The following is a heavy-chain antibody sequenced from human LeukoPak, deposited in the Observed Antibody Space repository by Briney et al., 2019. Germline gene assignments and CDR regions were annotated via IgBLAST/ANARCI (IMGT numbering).Heavy chain of an antibody. Sequence: SETLSLTCTVSGGSISSYYWSWIRQPPGKGLEWIGYIYYSGSTNYNPSLKSRVTISVDTSKNQFSLKLSSVTAADTAVYYCAVARDPPEGMDVWGQGTTVTVSS. D-gene: IGHD1-14*01. CDR1: GGSISSYY. J-gene: IGHJ6*02. CDR3: AVARDPPEGMDV. V-gene: IGHV4-59*01. CDR2: IYYSGST.